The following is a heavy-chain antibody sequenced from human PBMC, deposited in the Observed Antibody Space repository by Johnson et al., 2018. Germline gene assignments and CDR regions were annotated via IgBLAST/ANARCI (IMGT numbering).Heavy chain of an antibody. CDR1: GFTFDDYA. CDR3: AKEYYDSSGYYGDTMPQYVQH. CDR2: ISWNSGSI. Sequence: VQSGRSLRLSCAASGFTFDDYAMHWVRQAPGKGLEWVSGISWNSGSIGYADSVKGRFTISRDNAKNSLFLQMNSLRAEDTALYYCAKEYYDSSGYYGDTMPQYVQHWGQGTLVTVSS. D-gene: IGHD3-22*01. J-gene: IGHJ1*01. V-gene: IGHV3-9*01.